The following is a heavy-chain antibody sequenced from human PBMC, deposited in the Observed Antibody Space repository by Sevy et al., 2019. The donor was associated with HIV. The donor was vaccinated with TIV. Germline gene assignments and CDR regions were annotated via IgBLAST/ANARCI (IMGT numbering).Heavy chain of an antibody. Sequence: GGSLRLSCAASGFTFNSYTINWVRQAPGKGLEWVSSISGSGSYIYYADSLKGRFTISRDNAKNSLLLQMNSLRAEDTGVYYCARERVYYYESGGRPQYYYGLDIWGQGTTVTVSS. CDR2: ISGSGSYI. CDR3: ARERVYYYESGGRPQYYYGLDI. V-gene: IGHV3-21*01. CDR1: GFTFNSYT. J-gene: IGHJ6*02. D-gene: IGHD3-22*01.